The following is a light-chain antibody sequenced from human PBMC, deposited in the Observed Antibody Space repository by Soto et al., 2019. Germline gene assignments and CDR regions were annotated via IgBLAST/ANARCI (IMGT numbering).Light chain of an antibody. J-gene: IGLJ3*02. CDR3: GSSAVTYASV. V-gene: IGLV2-11*01. CDR2: DVS. CDR1: SSDVGGYNY. Sequence: QSALTQPRSVSGSPGQSVTISCTGTSSDVGGYNYVSWYQQHPGKAPKLMISDVSKRPSGVPDRFSGSKSGNTASLTISGLQAEDEADYYCGSSAVTYASVFGGGTKVTVL.